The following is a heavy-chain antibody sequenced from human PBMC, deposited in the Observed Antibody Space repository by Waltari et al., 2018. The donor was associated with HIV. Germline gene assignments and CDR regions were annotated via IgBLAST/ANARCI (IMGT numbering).Heavy chain of an antibody. Sequence: QVQLQESGPGLVKPSETLSLTCTVSGGSISSYYWSWIRQPPGQGLEWIGYSYDSGSTNYNPCLKRRVTISVDTSKNHFSLKLSSVTAADTAVYYCAREGTSAAGLYYYYGMDVWGQGTTVTVSS. D-gene: IGHD3-10*01. J-gene: IGHJ6*02. CDR3: AREGTSAAGLYYYYGMDV. V-gene: IGHV4-59*01. CDR1: GGSISSYY. CDR2: SYDSGST.